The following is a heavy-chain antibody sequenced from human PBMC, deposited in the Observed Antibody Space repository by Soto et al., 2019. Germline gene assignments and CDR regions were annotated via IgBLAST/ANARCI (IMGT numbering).Heavy chain of an antibody. D-gene: IGHD3-3*02. Sequence: SETLSLTCTVSGGSISSGDYYWSWIRQAPGKGLEWIGEINHRGSTNHNPSLKSRVTISIDTSKNQFSLKLGSVTAADTAVYYCARGRRSHINIFEILVREYNWFDPWGQGTLVTVSS. CDR3: ARGRRSHINIFEILVREYNWFDP. CDR2: INHRGST. CDR1: GGSISSGDYY. V-gene: IGHV4-39*07. J-gene: IGHJ5*02.